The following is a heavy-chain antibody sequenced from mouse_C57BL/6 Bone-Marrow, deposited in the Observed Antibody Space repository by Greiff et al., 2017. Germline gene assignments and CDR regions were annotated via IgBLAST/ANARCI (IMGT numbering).Heavy chain of an antibody. V-gene: IGHV12-3*01. CDR1: GFPITSGYY. Sequence: VKLMESGPGLVKPSQSLFLTCSITGFPITSGYYWIWIRQSPGKPLEWMGYITHSGETFYNPSLPSPISITRETSKNQFFLQLNSVTTEDTAMYYCAGGTVGSSWYFDVWGTGTTVTVSS. J-gene: IGHJ1*03. CDR3: AGGTVGSSWYFDV. D-gene: IGHD1-1*01. CDR2: ITHSGET.